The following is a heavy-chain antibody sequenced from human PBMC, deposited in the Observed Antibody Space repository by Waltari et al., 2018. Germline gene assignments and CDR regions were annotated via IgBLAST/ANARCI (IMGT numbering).Heavy chain of an antibody. CDR3: ARGFIAAAGHGDFDY. D-gene: IGHD6-13*01. V-gene: IGHV4-34*01. CDR1: GGSFSGYY. J-gene: IGHJ4*02. Sequence: QVQLQESGPGLVKPSETLSLTCAVYGGSFSGYYWSWIRQPPGKGLEWIGEINHSGSTNYNPSLKSRVTISVDTSKNQFSLKLSSVTAADTAVYYCARGFIAAAGHGDFDYWGQGTLVTVSS. CDR2: INHSGST.